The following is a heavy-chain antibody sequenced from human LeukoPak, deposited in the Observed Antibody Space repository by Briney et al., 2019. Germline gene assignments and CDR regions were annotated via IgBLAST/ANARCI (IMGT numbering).Heavy chain of an antibody. CDR2: INHSGST. CDR1: GGSFSGYY. Sequence: SETLSLTCAVYGGSFSGYYWSWIRQPPGKGLEWIGEINHSGSTNYNPSLKSRGTIPVDTSKNQFYLKLSSVTAADTAVYYCARDAAPRPNGWFDPWGQGTLVTVSS. D-gene: IGHD6-13*01. CDR3: ARDAAPRPNGWFDP. J-gene: IGHJ5*02. V-gene: IGHV4-34*01.